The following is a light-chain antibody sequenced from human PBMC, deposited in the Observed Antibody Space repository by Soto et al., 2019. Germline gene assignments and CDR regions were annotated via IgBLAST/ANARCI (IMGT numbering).Light chain of an antibody. CDR1: QNIHNN. Sequence: EIVMTQSPATLSVSPGERATLSCRASQNIHNNLAWFQQKPGQAPTFLIYGASTRATGIPARFSGSGSGTEFTLTISSLQSEDFAVYYCHQYNDSSLTFGGGTKVEIK. V-gene: IGKV3-15*01. J-gene: IGKJ4*01. CDR3: HQYNDSSLT. CDR2: GAS.